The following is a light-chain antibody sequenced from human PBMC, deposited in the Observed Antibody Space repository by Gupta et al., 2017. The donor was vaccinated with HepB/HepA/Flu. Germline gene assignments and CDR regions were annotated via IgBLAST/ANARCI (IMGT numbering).Light chain of an antibody. CDR1: SSDVGGYHY. V-gene: IGLV2-14*03. CDR3: SSYTSSSTYV. Sequence: QSALTPPASVSGSPGQSIPISCTGTSSDVGGYHYVSWYQQHPGKAPKLMIYDVSNRPSGVSNRFSGSKSGNTASLTISGLQAEDEADYYCSSYTSSSTYVFGTGTKVTVL. J-gene: IGLJ1*01. CDR2: DVS.